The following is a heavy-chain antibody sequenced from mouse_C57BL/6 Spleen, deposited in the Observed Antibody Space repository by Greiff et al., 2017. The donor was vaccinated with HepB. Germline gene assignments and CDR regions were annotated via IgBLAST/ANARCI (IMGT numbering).Heavy chain of an antibody. CDR2: IAPEDGET. J-gene: IGHJ3*01. Sequence: EVQLQQSGAELVKPGASVKLSCTASGFNIKDYYMHWVQQRPEQGLAWIGRIAPEDGETKSAPKCQGKATITADTSSNTAYLQLSSLTSEDTAVYDCASDDEYDGPGFADWGQGTLVTVSA. CDR1: GFNIKDYY. V-gene: IGHV14-2*01. D-gene: IGHD2-4*01. CDR3: ASDDEYDGPGFAD.